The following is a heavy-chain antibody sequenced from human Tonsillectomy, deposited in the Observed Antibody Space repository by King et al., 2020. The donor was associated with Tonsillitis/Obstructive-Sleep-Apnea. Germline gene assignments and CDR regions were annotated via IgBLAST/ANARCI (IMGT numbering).Heavy chain of an antibody. CDR3: ARSPLTYYYDSSGYFDY. Sequence: QLVQSGAEVKKPGASVKVSCKASGYTFTSDGISWVRQAPGKGLEWMGWISAYNGNTNYAQKLQGRVTMTTDTSTSTAYMELRSLRSDDTAVYYCARSPLTYYYDSSGYFDYWGQGTLVTVSS. D-gene: IGHD3-22*01. J-gene: IGHJ4*02. V-gene: IGHV1-18*01. CDR2: ISAYNGNT. CDR1: GYTFTSDG.